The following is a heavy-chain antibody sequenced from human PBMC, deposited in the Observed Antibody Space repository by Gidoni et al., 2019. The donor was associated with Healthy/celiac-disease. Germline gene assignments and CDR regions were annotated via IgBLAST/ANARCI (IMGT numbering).Heavy chain of an antibody. J-gene: IGHJ6*02. CDR2: VYYSGST. Sequence: QVQLQESGPGLVKPSETLSLTCTVSVGPISSYYWRWIRQPPGKGLEWIGYVYYSGSTNYNPSLKSRVTISVDTSKNQFSLKLSSVTAADTAVYYCARVGKQQPAGYGMDVWGQGTTVTVSS. D-gene: IGHD6-13*01. CDR1: VGPISSYY. V-gene: IGHV4-59*01. CDR3: ARVGKQQPAGYGMDV.